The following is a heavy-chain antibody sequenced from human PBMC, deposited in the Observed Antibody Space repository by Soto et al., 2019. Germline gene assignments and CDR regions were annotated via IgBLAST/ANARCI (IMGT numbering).Heavy chain of an antibody. Sequence: ASVKVSCKASGYTFTKFHIHWVRQAPGQGLEWMGMIDPSGGVTRDAQRFQGRITMTSDTSTSSVYMELRGLRSEDTAEYYCARDFDFCSGLEGFDIWGQGTLVTVSS. CDR1: GYTFTKFH. V-gene: IGHV1-46*01. CDR3: ARDFDFCSGLEGFDI. D-gene: IGHD3-3*01. CDR2: IDPSGGVT. J-gene: IGHJ3*02.